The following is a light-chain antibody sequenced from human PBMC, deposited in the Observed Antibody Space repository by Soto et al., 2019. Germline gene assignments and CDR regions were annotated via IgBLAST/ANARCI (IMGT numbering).Light chain of an antibody. J-gene: IGKJ5*01. Sequence: DIQMTQSPSSLSASVGDTVTITCRASQSITTYLNWYQQKPGKAPKTLISFASSLQSGVPSRFSGSGSGTYFTLTISSLQPEDSATYYCQQSYSTPITFGQGTRLEI. CDR3: QQSYSTPIT. CDR2: FAS. V-gene: IGKV1-39*01. CDR1: QSITTY.